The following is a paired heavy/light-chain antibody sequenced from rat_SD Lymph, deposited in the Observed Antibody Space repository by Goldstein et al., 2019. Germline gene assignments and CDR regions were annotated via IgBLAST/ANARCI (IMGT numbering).Heavy chain of an antibody. V-gene: IGHV1-31*01. J-gene: IGHJ1*01. Sequence: EVQLQQSGAELVKPGASVKLSCKTSGYTFSNYYMSWLKQMPGQNIEWIGNIYGGNGGTGYNQKFKGKATLTVDKSSSTAYMDLSSLTSEDSAVYFCARFTMYTTDYYWYFDFWGPGTMVTVSS. CDR2: IYGGNGGT. D-gene: IGHD1-6*01. CDR3: ARFTMYTTDYYWYFDF. CDR1: GYTFSNYY.
Light chain of an antibody. J-gene: IGKJ1*01. Sequence: DILMTQYSSSLAVSEGEKVTMSCKSSQSLLWIGNQRSCLVWHHRKPGQTPKPLITWASNREPGVPDRFIGSGSGTDFTFTISNMQAEDLAVYYCMQSNSYPPTFGGGTKLELK. CDR3: MQSNSYPPT. CDR2: WAS. V-gene: IGKV8S11*01. CDR1: QSLLWIGNQRSC.